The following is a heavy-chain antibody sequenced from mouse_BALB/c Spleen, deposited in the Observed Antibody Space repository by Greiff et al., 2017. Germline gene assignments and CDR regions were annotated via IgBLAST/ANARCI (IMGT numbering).Heavy chain of an antibody. D-gene: IGHD2-10*01. CDR2: IWTGGGT. J-gene: IGHJ4*01. Sequence: VQLQESGPGLVAPSQSLSITCTVSGFSLTSYDISWIRQPPGKGLEWLGVIWTGGGTNYNSAFMSRLSISKDNSKSQVFLKMNSLQTDDTAIYYCVREGAYYGNYYAMDYWGQGTSVTVSS. CDR3: VREGAYYGNYYAMDY. CDR1: GFSLTSYD. V-gene: IGHV2-9-2*01.